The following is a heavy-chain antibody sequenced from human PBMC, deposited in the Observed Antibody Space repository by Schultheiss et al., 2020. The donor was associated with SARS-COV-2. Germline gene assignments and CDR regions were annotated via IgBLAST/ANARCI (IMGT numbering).Heavy chain of an antibody. CDR2: ISSSGSTI. Sequence: GGSLRLSCAASGFTFSSYWMSWVRQAPGKGLEWVSYISSSGSTIYYADSVKGRFTISRDNAKNSLYLQMNSLRAEDTAVYYCARDEGRSSGWYWDYWGQGTLVTVSS. CDR1: GFTFSSYW. J-gene: IGHJ4*02. V-gene: IGHV3-48*04. D-gene: IGHD6-19*01. CDR3: ARDEGRSSGWYWDY.